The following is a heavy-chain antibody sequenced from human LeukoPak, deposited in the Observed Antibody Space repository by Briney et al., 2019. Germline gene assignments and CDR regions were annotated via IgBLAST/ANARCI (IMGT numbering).Heavy chain of an antibody. CDR2: IWSVRSEK. CDR1: ALSFTSKC. CDR3: AREAGGSYYFDY. Sequence: GRCLSPACPPSALSFTSKCMGCVRLAPRDGRGWVAVIWSVRSEKHNIDSGKGRFTISRDNPKNTLYLQMNSRRAEDTAVYYCAREAGGSYYFDYWGQGTLVTVSS. D-gene: IGHD6-13*01. J-gene: IGHJ4*02. V-gene: IGHV3-33*01.